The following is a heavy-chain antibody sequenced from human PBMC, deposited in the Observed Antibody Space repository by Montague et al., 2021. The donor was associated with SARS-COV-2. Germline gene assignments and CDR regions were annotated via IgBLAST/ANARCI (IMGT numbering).Heavy chain of an antibody. Sequence: VKPTQTLTLTCTFSGFSLSTSGMCVSWIRQPPGKALEWLARIDWDDDKYYSTPLKTRLTISKDTSKNQVVLTMTNMDPVDTATYYCARRTYDILTGYDYGMDVWGQGTTVTVSS. CDR1: GFSLSTSGMC. CDR2: IDWDDDK. J-gene: IGHJ6*02. CDR3: ARRTYDILTGYDYGMDV. D-gene: IGHD3-9*01. V-gene: IGHV2-70*11.